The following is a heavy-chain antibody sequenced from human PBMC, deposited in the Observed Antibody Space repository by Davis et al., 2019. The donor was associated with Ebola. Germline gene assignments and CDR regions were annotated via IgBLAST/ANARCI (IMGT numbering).Heavy chain of an antibody. Sequence: GESLKISCAASGFTVSSNYMSWVRQAPGKGLEWVSVIYSGGSTYYADSVKGRFTISRDNSKNTLYLQMNSLRAEDTAVYYCAKDPTDIVVVVAATPDYWGQGTLVTVSS. V-gene: IGHV3-66*01. CDR1: GFTVSSNY. J-gene: IGHJ4*02. CDR3: AKDPTDIVVVVAATPDY. D-gene: IGHD2-15*01. CDR2: IYSGGST.